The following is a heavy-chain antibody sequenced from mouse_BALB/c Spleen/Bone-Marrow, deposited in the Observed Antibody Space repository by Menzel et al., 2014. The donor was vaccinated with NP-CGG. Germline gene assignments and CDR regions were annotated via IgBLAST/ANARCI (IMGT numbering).Heavy chain of an antibody. CDR3: ARSDGYRAMDY. CDR2: IYPGDGDT. V-gene: IGHV1-82*01. CDR1: GYAFSSSW. Sequence: QLQQSGPELVKPGASVKISCKASGYAFSSSWMNWVKQRPGQGLEWIGRIYPGDGDTNYNGKFKGKATLTADKSSSTAYMQLSSLTSVDSAVYFCARSDGYRAMDYWGQGTSVSVSS. D-gene: IGHD2-3*01. J-gene: IGHJ4*01.